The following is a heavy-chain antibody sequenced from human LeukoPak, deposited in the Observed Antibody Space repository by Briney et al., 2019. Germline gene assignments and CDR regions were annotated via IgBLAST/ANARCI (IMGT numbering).Heavy chain of an antibody. CDR1: GYTFTGYY. V-gene: IGHV1-2*02. J-gene: IGHJ4*02. D-gene: IGHD5-24*01. CDR3: ARDWMSTITDY. Sequence: APVKVSCKASGYTFTGYYMHWVRQAPGQGLEWMGWINPNSGGTNYAQKFQGRVTMTRDTSISTAYMELTRLRPDDTAVYHCARDWMSTITDYWGQGTLVTVSS. CDR2: INPNSGGT.